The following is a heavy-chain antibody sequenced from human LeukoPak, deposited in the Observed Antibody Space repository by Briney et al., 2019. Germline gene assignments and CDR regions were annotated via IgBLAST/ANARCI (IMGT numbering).Heavy chain of an antibody. D-gene: IGHD2-2*01. CDR3: ARDGEGYCSSTSCSTGDS. Sequence: GGSLRLSCAASGFTFSSYSMSWVRQAPGKGLEWVSYISSSSSTIYYADSVKGRFPISRDNSKNTLYLQMNSLRAEDTAVYYCARDGEGYCSSTSCSTGDSWGQGTLVTVSS. V-gene: IGHV3-48*01. CDR1: GFTFSSYS. J-gene: IGHJ4*02. CDR2: ISSSSSTI.